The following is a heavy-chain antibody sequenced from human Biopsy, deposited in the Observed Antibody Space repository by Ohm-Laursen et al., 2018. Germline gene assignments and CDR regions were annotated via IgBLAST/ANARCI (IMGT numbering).Heavy chain of an antibody. CDR1: GESFNGYY. CDR2: INHSGRT. V-gene: IGHV4-34*01. CDR3: VRGVDYYDPYHYYALDV. J-gene: IGHJ6*02. Sequence: SDTLSLTCAVYGESFNGYYWSWIRQTPGKGLEWIGEINHSGRTNYNPSLKSRVTISVDTSKNQFSLKVRFVTAADTAVYYCVRGVDYYDPYHYYALDVWGQGTTVTVSS. D-gene: IGHD3-22*01.